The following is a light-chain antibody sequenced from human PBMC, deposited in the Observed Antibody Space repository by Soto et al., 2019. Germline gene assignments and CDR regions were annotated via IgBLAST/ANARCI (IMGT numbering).Light chain of an antibody. J-gene: IGKJ4*01. Sequence: EIVLMQSPGTLSLSPGERATLSCRASQSVSSNYLAWYQQKPGQAPRLLIHGASSRATGIPERFSGSGSGTDFTLTISRLEPEDFAVYYCQQYASSPLTFGGGTKVEIK. CDR1: QSVSSNY. V-gene: IGKV3-20*01. CDR3: QQYASSPLT. CDR2: GAS.